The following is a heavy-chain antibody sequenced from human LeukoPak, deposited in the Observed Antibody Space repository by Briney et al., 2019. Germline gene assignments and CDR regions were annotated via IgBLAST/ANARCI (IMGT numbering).Heavy chain of an antibody. V-gene: IGHV3-74*03. CDR1: GFTFSSNW. Sequence: AGGSLRLSCAASGFTFSSNWMHWVRQAPGKGLVWISRINGDGRIIEHAESVKGRFTISRNNADNTLHVQMNSLRAEDTAVYHCVREVGAPGSFQHWGQGAPVTVSS. CDR2: INGDGRII. CDR3: VREVGAPGSFQH. J-gene: IGHJ1*01. D-gene: IGHD1-26*01.